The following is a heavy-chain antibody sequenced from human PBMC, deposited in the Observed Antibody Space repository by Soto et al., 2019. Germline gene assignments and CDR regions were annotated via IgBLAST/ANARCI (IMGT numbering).Heavy chain of an antibody. CDR3: ATAAVADTNDAFDI. J-gene: IGHJ3*02. D-gene: IGHD6-19*01. CDR1: GYTLTELS. V-gene: IGHV1-24*01. CDR2: FDPEDGET. Sequence: ASVKVSCKVSGYTLTELSMHWVRQAPGKGLEWMGGFDPEDGETIYAQKFQGRVTMTEDTSTDTAYMELSSLRSEDTAVYYCATAAVADTNDAFDIWGQGTMVTVSS.